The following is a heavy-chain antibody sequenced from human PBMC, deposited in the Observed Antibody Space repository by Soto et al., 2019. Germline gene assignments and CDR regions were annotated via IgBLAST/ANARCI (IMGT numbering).Heavy chain of an antibody. V-gene: IGHV3-21*01. CDR2: ISSSSSYI. CDR1: GFTFSSYS. Sequence: EVQLVESGGGLVKPGGSLRLSCAASGFTFSSYSMNWVRQAPGKGLEWVSSISSSSSYIYYADSVKGRFTISRDNAKNSLYLQMNSLRAEDTAVYYCARDPIGYGSGSNLDYWGQGTLVTVSS. CDR3: ARDPIGYGSGSNLDY. D-gene: IGHD3-10*01. J-gene: IGHJ4*02.